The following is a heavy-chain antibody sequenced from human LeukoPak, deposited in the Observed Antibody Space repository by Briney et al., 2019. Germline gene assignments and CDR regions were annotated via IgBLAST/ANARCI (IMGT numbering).Heavy chain of an antibody. D-gene: IGHD4-17*01. V-gene: IGHV3-7*01. Sequence: PGGSLRLSCAASGFTFGSYWMSWVRQAPGKGLEWVANIKQDGSEKYYVDSVKGRFTISRDNAKNSLYLQMNSLRAEDTAVYYCARVMTMVTTRLNYFDYWGQGTLVTVSS. J-gene: IGHJ4*02. CDR3: ARVMTMVTTRLNYFDY. CDR1: GFTFGSYW. CDR2: IKQDGSEK.